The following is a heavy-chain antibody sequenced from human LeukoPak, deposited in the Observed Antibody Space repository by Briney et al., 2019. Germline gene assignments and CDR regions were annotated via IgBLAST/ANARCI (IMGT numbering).Heavy chain of an antibody. J-gene: IGHJ3*02. CDR1: GFTFSSYA. CDR2: ISSDGSTK. Sequence: GGSLRLSCASSGFTFSSYAKHWVRQAPGKGLEWVAVISSDGSTKYYADSVKGRFTISRDNSKNTLYLQMNSLRAEDTAVYYCAKDVSPETGDALEIWGQGTMVTVSS. CDR3: AKDVSPETGDALEI. V-gene: IGHV3-30*18. D-gene: IGHD3-16*01.